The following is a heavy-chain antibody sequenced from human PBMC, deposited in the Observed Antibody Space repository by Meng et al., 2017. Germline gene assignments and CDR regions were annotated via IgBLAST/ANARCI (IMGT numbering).Heavy chain of an antibody. CDR3: ATGAAAADH. CDR1: GLRFTDAW. J-gene: IGHJ4*02. Sequence: EGELVESGGGLVEPGGSLRLSCGASGLRFTDAWMSWVRQAPGKGLEWVGRIKRNRDGGTIDYAARVKGRFTISRDESKNTLYLQMDSLITEDTAVYFCATGAAAADHWGQGTLVTVSS. D-gene: IGHD6-13*01. CDR2: IKRNRDGGTI. V-gene: IGHV3-15*01.